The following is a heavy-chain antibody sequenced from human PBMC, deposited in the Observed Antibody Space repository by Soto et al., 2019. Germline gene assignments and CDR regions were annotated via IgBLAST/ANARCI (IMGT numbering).Heavy chain of an antibody. V-gene: IGHV3-23*01. CDR2: ISGSCGST. CDR3: AKDRLGANFAY. Sequence: EVQLLDSGGGLVKPGGALRLSCAASGFTFNNYARNWFRQAPGKGVEWVATISGSCGSTYYEDSVKGLLTTSRDNSTNAQYLQMNSLSVGDTVVYYCAKDRLGANFAYWGQGNQVTVPS. J-gene: IGHJ4*02. D-gene: IGHD1-26*01. CDR1: GFTFNNYA.